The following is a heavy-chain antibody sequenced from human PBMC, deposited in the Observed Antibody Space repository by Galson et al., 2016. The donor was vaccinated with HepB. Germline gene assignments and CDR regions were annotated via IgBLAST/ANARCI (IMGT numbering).Heavy chain of an antibody. J-gene: IGHJ4*02. V-gene: IGHV3-21*01. CDR1: GFTFSSYS. D-gene: IGHD6-19*01. CDR2: ISSSSNYI. Sequence: SLSLSCAASGFTFSSYSMNWVRQAPGKGLEWVSSISSSSNYIYYADSVKGRFTISRDNAKNSLYLQMTSLRLEDTAVYYCARDGGFDSGSGFDPFDYWGQGTLVTVSS. CDR3: ARDGGFDSGSGFDPFDY.